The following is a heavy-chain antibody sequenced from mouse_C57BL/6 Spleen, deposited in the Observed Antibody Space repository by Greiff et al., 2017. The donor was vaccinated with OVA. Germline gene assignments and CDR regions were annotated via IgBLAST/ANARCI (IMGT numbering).Heavy chain of an antibody. V-gene: IGHV1-72*01. D-gene: IGHD1-1*01. J-gene: IGHJ2*01. CDR1: GYTFTSYW. CDR3: ARGEFFITTVGFDY. Sequence: VQLQQPGAELVTPGASVKLSCKASGYTFTSYWMHWVKQRPGRGLEWIGRIDPNSGGTKYNEKFKSKATLTVDQPSSTAYMQRSSLTSEDSAVYDCARGEFFITTVGFDYWGQGTTLTVSS. CDR2: IDPNSGGT.